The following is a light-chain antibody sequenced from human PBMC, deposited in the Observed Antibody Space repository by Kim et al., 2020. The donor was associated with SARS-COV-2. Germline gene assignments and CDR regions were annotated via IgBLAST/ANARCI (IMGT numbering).Light chain of an antibody. Sequence: QTVTLSCSGSSSNIGSNYVSWYQQLPGTAPKPLIYRNNQRPSGVPDRFSGSKSGTSASLAISGLRSEDEADYYCATWDDSLSGDVFGTGTKVTVL. CDR2: RNN. V-gene: IGLV1-47*01. CDR1: SSNIGSNY. CDR3: ATWDDSLSGDV. J-gene: IGLJ1*01.